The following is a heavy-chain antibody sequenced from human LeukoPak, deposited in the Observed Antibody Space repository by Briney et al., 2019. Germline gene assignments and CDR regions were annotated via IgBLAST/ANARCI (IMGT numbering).Heavy chain of an antibody. CDR1: GFTFSSYG. CDR3: AKDRLVGGKDLPDY. Sequence: GGSLRLSCAASGFTFSSYGMHWVRQAPGKGLEWVAFIRYDGSNKYYADSVKGRFTISRDNSKNTLYLQMNSLRAEDTAVYYCAKDRLVGGKDLPDYWGQGTLVTVSS. D-gene: IGHD1-26*01. V-gene: IGHV3-30*02. J-gene: IGHJ4*02. CDR2: IRYDGSNK.